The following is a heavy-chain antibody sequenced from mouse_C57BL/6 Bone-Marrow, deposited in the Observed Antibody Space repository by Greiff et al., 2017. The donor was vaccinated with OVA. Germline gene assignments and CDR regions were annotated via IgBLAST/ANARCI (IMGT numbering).Heavy chain of an antibody. V-gene: IGHV1-64*01. CDR3: ARMAHYYGSSSAWLAY. Sequence: QVQLQQSGAELVKPGASVKLSCKASGYTFTSYWMHWVKQRPGQGLEWIGMIHPNSGSTNYNEKFKSKATLTVDKSSSTAYMQLSSLTSEDSAVYYCARMAHYYGSSSAWLAYWGQGTLVTVSA. D-gene: IGHD1-1*01. CDR1: GYTFTSYW. CDR2: IHPNSGST. J-gene: IGHJ3*01.